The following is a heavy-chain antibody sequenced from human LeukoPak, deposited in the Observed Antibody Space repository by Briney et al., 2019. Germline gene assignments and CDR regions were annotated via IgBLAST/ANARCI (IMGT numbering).Heavy chain of an antibody. CDR2: ISSSGSTI. V-gene: IGHV3-11*01. CDR1: GFTFSDYD. J-gene: IGHJ4*02. CDR3: ARIRWDSSGPNFDY. Sequence: GRSLRLSCAASGFTFSDYDMSWIRQAPGKGLEWVSYISSSGSTIYYADSVKGRFTISRDNAKNSLYLQMNSLRAEDTAVYYCARIRWDSSGPNFDYWGPGNLVTVSS. D-gene: IGHD3-22*01.